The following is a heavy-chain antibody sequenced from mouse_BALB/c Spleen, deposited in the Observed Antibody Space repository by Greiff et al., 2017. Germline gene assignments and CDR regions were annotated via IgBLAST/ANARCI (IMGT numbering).Heavy chain of an antibody. V-gene: IGHV5-6-5*01. Sequence: EVNVVESGGGLVKPGGSLKLSCAASGFTFSSYAMSWVRQTPEKRLEWVASISSGGSTYYPDSVKGRFTISRDNARNCLYLRMSSLRSEDTAMYYCAREGYAMDYWGQGTSVTVSS. CDR1: GFTFSSYA. J-gene: IGHJ4*01. CDR3: AREGYAMDY. CDR2: ISSGGST.